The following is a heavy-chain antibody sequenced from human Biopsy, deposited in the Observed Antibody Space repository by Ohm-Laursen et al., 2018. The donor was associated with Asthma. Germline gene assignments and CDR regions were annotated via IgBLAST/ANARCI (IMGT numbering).Heavy chain of an antibody. J-gene: IGHJ3*01. CDR3: ARDPSYFDPSVEGWHL. D-gene: IGHD3-22*01. Sequence: SSVKVSCKGSRGIFSSYGFSWVRQAPGQGLEWMGGIIPISLTPSYARRFRGRVTISADEYTRTAYMELSSLRSEDTAVYYCARDPSYFDPSVEGWHLWGQGTMVTVSS. V-gene: IGHV1-69*01. CDR1: RGIFSSYG. CDR2: IIPISLTP.